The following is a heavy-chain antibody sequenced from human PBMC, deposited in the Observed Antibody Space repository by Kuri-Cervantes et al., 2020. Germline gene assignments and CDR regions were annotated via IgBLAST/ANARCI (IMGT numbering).Heavy chain of an antibody. Sequence: SVKVSCKASGGTFSSYAISWVRQAPGQGLEWMGGIIPIFGTANYAQKFQGRVTITADESTSTAYMELSSLRSEDTAVYYCASTVLLWFGDKNVGAFDIWGQGTMVTVSS. CDR3: ASTVLLWFGDKNVGAFDI. CDR1: GGTFSSYA. J-gene: IGHJ3*02. D-gene: IGHD3-10*01. V-gene: IGHV1-69*13. CDR2: IIPIFGTA.